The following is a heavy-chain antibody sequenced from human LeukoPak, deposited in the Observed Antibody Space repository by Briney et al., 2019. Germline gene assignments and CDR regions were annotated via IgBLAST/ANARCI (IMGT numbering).Heavy chain of an antibody. CDR1: GYSFTSYW. Sequence: MTGESLKISCKGSGYSFTSYWIGWVRQMPGKGLEWMGIIYPGDSDTRYSPSFQGQVTISADKSISTAYLQWSSLKASDTAMYYCARLIAVAGTNYFDYWGQGTLVTVSS. CDR2: IYPGDSDT. CDR3: ARLIAVAGTNYFDY. D-gene: IGHD6-13*01. V-gene: IGHV5-51*01. J-gene: IGHJ4*02.